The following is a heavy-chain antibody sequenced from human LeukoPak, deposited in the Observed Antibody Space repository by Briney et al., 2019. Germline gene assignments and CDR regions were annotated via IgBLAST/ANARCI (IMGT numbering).Heavy chain of an antibody. V-gene: IGHV4-4*07. Sequence: SDTLSLICTVSSGSISRYDWSWLRQPAGKGLEWIGRIYTSGSTNFNPSLKSRVTMSVDTSNYQFSLKLSSVTAADTAVYYCARDRPYDFWSGYYTVFDYWGQGTLVTVSS. CDR3: ARDRPYDFWSGYYTVFDY. CDR2: IYTSGST. CDR1: SGSISRYD. J-gene: IGHJ4*02. D-gene: IGHD3-3*01.